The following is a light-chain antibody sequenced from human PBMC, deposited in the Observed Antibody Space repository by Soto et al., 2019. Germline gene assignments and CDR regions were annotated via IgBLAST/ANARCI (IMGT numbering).Light chain of an antibody. Sequence: EIVLTQSPGTLSLSPGEGATLSCRASQSLGSTYLAWYQQKPGQAPRLLIYGASNRATGIPDRFSGSGSGTAFTFTISRLEPEDFAVYYCQQYGSSPITFGQGTRLEIK. V-gene: IGKV3-20*01. CDR2: GAS. CDR1: QSLGSTY. J-gene: IGKJ5*01. CDR3: QQYGSSPIT.